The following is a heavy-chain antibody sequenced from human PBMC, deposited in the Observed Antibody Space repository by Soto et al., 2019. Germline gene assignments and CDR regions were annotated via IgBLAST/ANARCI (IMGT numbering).Heavy chain of an antibody. CDR2: ISWNSGSI. V-gene: IGHV3-9*01. CDR1: GFTFDDYA. Sequence: GGSLRLSCAASGFTFDDYAMHWVRQAPGKGLEWVSGISWNSGSIGYADSVKGRFTISRDNAKNSLYLQMNSLRAEDTALYYCAKVTKAYFDWLALDYWGQGTLVTVSS. CDR3: AKVTKAYFDWLALDY. D-gene: IGHD3-9*01. J-gene: IGHJ4*02.